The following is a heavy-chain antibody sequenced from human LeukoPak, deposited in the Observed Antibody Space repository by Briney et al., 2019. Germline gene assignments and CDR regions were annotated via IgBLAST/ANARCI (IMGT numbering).Heavy chain of an antibody. CDR2: IWYDGSNK. Sequence: GGSLRLSCAASGFTFSSYGMHWVRQAPGNGLEWVAVIWYDGSNKYYADSVKGRFTISRDNSKNTLYLQMNSLRAEDTAVYYCAKGRGYIDYWGQGTLVTVSS. CDR3: AKGRGYIDY. J-gene: IGHJ4*02. V-gene: IGHV3-33*06. CDR1: GFTFSSYG.